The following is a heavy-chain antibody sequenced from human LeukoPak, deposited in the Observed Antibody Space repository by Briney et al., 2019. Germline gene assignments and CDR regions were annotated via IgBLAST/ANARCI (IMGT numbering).Heavy chain of an antibody. J-gene: IGHJ4*02. CDR2: IYYNGNT. V-gene: IGHV4-59*01. Sequence: SETLSLTCTVSGGSISPYYWSWIRQPPGKGLEWIGYIYYNGNTNYNSSLRSRVTISVDTSKNQFSLKLTSVSAADTAIYYCAKGGWSLDSWGQGTLVTVSA. CDR1: GGSISPYY. CDR3: AKGGWSLDS. D-gene: IGHD6-19*01.